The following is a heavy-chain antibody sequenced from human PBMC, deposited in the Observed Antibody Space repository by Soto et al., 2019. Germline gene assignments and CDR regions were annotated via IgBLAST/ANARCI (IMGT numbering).Heavy chain of an antibody. D-gene: IGHD6-13*01. Sequence: GGSLRLSCADSGFTFSSYAMSWVRQAPGKGLEWVSAISGSGGSTYYADSVKGRFTISRDNSKNTLYLQMNSLRAEDTAVYYCARPNRKSGYSSSWYHVWGQGTLVTVSS. CDR3: ARPNRKSGYSSSWYHV. V-gene: IGHV3-23*01. J-gene: IGHJ4*02. CDR2: ISGSGGST. CDR1: GFTFSSYA.